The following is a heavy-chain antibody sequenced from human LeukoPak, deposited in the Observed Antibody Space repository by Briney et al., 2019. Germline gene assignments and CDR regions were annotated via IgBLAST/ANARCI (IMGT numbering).Heavy chain of an antibody. V-gene: IGHV4-34*01. J-gene: IGHJ4*02. CDR1: GGSFSGYY. CDR2: INHSGST. Sequence: NPSETLSLTCAVYGGSFSGYYWSWIRQPPGKGLEWIGEINHSGSTNYNPSLKSRVTISVDTSKNQFSLELSSVTAADTAVYYCARGRGTDYVWGSCRPFDYWGQGTLVTVSS. D-gene: IGHD3-16*02. CDR3: ARGRGTDYVWGSCRPFDY.